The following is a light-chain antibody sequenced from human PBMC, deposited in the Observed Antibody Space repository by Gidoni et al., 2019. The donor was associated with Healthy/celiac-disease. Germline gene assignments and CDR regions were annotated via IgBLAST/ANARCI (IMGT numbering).Light chain of an antibody. CDR3: QQYGSSLT. J-gene: IGKJ4*01. Sequence: DIVLTQYPGTLSLSPGERATLSCRASQSVSSSYLAWYQQKPGQAPRLLISGASSRATGIPDRFSGSGSGTDFTLTISRLEPEYFAVYYCQQYGSSLTCGGGTKVEIK. CDR1: QSVSSSY. CDR2: GAS. V-gene: IGKV3-20*01.